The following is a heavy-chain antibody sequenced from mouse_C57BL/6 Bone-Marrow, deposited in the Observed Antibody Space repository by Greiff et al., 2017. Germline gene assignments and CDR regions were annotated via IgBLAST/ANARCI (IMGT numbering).Heavy chain of an antibody. CDR3: ARAGTGFDY. V-gene: IGHV1-18*01. Sequence: EVMLVESGPELVKPGASVKIPCKASGYTFTDYNMDWVKQSHGKSLEWIGDINPNNGGTIYNQKFKGKATLTVDKSSSTAYMELRSLTSEDTAVYYCARAGTGFDYWGQGTTLTVSS. CDR1: GYTFTDYN. D-gene: IGHD4-1*01. J-gene: IGHJ2*01. CDR2: INPNNGGT.